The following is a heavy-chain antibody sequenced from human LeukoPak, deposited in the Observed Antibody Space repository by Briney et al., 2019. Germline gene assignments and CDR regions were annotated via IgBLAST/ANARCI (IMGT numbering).Heavy chain of an antibody. J-gene: IGHJ4*02. Sequence: GGSLRLSCAASGFTFSSYAMSWVRQAPGKGLEWVAVISYDGSNKYYADSVKGRFTISRDNSKNTLYLQMNSLRAEDTAVYYCARDHRGVRDYFDYWGQGTLVTVPS. V-gene: IGHV3-30-3*01. CDR2: ISYDGSNK. CDR3: ARDHRGVRDYFDY. D-gene: IGHD3-10*01. CDR1: GFTFSSYA.